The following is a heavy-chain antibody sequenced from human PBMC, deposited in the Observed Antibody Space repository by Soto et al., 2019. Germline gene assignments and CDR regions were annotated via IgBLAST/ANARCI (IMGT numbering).Heavy chain of an antibody. CDR2: ISAYNGNT. Sequence: ASVKVSCKASGYTFTSYGISWVRQAPGQGLEWMGWISAYNGNTNYAQKLQGRVTMTTDTSTSTAHMELRSLRSDGTAVYYCARVWITGTTVSWFDPWGQGTLVTVSS. CDR3: ARVWITGTTVSWFDP. J-gene: IGHJ5*02. D-gene: IGHD1-7*01. V-gene: IGHV1-18*01. CDR1: GYTFTSYG.